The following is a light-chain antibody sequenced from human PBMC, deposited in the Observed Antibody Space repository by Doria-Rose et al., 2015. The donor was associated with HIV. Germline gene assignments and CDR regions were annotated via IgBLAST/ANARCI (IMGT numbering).Light chain of an antibody. CDR2: DGS. Sequence: EIVLTQSPGTLSLSPGERATLSCRASQSFSSTYLAWYQQKPGQAPSLLIYDGSTRATGIPDRFSASGSGTYFTLTINRLEPEDFALYYCHQYGTSWTFGQGTKVEI. CDR3: HQYGTSWT. V-gene: IGKV3-20*01. CDR1: QSFSSTY. J-gene: IGKJ1*01.